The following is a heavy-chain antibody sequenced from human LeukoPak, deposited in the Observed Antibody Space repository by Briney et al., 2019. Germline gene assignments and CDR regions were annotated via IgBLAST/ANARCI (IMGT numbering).Heavy chain of an antibody. CDR1: GVSFSGYY. V-gene: IGHV4-34*01. J-gene: IGHJ4*02. CDR2: INHSGST. Sequence: SETLSLTCAVYGVSFSGYYWSWIRQPPGKGLEWIGEINHSGSTNYNPSLKSRVTISVDTSKNQFSLKLSSVTAADTAVYYCARGTYYYDSSGYKRTTKFDYWGQGTLVTVSS. CDR3: ARGTYYYDSSGYKRTTKFDY. D-gene: IGHD3-22*01.